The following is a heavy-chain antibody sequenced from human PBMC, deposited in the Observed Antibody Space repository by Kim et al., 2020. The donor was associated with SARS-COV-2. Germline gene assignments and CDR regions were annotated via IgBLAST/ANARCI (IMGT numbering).Heavy chain of an antibody. Sequence: SQTLSLTCAISGDSVSSNSAAWNWIRQSPSRGLEWLGRTYYRSKWHSDYALSVKSRININPDTSKNQFSLQLNSVTPEDTAIYFCARIVGGSPDYWGQGYLVTVSS. V-gene: IGHV6-1*01. CDR1: GDSVSSNSAA. J-gene: IGHJ4*02. CDR3: ARIVGGSPDY. CDR2: TYYRSKWHS. D-gene: IGHD1-26*01.